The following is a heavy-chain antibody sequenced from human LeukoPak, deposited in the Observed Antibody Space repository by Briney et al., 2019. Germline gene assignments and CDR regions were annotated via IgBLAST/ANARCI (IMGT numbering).Heavy chain of an antibody. J-gene: IGHJ6*03. Sequence: GGSLRLSCAASGFNFNTYTMNWVRQAPGKGLEWVSSISSDSSYIYYADAVQGRFTVSRDNAKNSLYLQMNSLRAEDTALYHCAREDYYDSSGYYSYYYMDVWGKGTTVTVSS. CDR1: GFNFNTYT. V-gene: IGHV3-21*04. CDR2: ISSDSSYI. D-gene: IGHD3-22*01. CDR3: AREDYYDSSGYYSYYYMDV.